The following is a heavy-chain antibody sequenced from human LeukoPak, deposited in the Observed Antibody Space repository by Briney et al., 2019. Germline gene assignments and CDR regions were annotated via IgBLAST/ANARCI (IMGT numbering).Heavy chain of an antibody. D-gene: IGHD3-22*01. J-gene: IGHJ4*02. CDR3: ARRRRPDYSDSSGYLDY. CDR1: GYSFTSYW. Sequence: GESLKISCKGSGYSFTSYWIGWVRQMPGKGLEWMGIIYPGDSDTRYSPSLQGQVTISADKSITTAYLQWSSLKASDTAMYYCARRRRPDYSDSSGYLDYWGQGTLVTVSS. CDR2: IYPGDSDT. V-gene: IGHV5-51*01.